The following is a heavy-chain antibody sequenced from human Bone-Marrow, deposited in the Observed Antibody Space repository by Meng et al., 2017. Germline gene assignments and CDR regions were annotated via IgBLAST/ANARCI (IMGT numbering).Heavy chain of an antibody. V-gene: IGHV4-34*01. CDR1: GGSFSGYY. D-gene: IGHD3-3*01. CDR3: ARAAYDIWSGYAP. J-gene: IGHJ5*02. Sequence: QLQLHQRGAGLLKPSETLSLSCAVYGGSFSGYYWSWIRQPPGKGLEWIGEINHSGSTNYNPSLKSRVTISVDTSKNQFSLKLSSVTAADTAVYYCARAAYDIWSGYAPWGQGSLVTVSS. CDR2: INHSGST.